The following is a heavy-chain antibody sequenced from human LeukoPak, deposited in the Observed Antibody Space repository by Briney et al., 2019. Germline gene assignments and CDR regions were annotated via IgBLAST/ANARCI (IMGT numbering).Heavy chain of an antibody. D-gene: IGHD3-22*01. CDR1: GFTFSSYA. CDR3: ARDRSPLGSSGYYYGPHFDY. J-gene: IGHJ4*02. V-gene: IGHV3-30*04. Sequence: PGGSLRLSCAASGFTFSSYAMHWVRQAPGKGLEWVAVISYDGSNKYYADSVKGRFTISRDNSKNTLYLQMNSLRAEDTAVYYCARDRSPLGSSGYYYGPHFDYWGQGTLVTVSS. CDR2: ISYDGSNK.